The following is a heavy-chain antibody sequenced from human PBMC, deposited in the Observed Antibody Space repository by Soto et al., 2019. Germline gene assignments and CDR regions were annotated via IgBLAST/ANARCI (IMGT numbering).Heavy chain of an antibody. CDR1: AFTFSSYA. D-gene: IGHD2-21*02. Sequence: EVQLLESGGGLAQPGGSLRLSCAASAFTFSSYAMSWVRQAPAKGLEWVSAVSGSGDSTYYADSVKGRFTISRDNSKNTLYLQMNSLRAEDTAVYYCAKGRASDCPGCTQDYWGQGTLVTVSS. CDR2: VSGSGDST. J-gene: IGHJ4*02. V-gene: IGHV3-23*01. CDR3: AKGRASDCPGCTQDY.